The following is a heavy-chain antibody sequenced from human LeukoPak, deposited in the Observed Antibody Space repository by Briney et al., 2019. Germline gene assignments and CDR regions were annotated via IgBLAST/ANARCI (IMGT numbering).Heavy chain of an antibody. D-gene: IGHD3-3*01. J-gene: IGHJ5*02. CDR2: INPNSGGT. V-gene: IGHV1-2*02. CDR3: ARDGDYDFWSGYRNDNWFDP. CDR1: GYTFTGYY. Sequence: ASVKVSCKASGYTFTGYYMHWVRQAPGQGPEWMGWINPNSGGTNYAQKFQGRVTMTRDTSISTAYMELSRLRSDDTAVYYCARDGDYDFWSGYRNDNWFDPWGQGTLATVSS.